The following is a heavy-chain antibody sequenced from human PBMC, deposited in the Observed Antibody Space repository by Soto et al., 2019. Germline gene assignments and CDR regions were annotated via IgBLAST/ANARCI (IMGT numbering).Heavy chain of an antibody. J-gene: IGHJ4*02. CDR3: ASECYGSGSPYDY. CDR1: GGTFSSYT. Sequence: QVQLVQSGAEVKKPGSSVKVSCKASGGTFSSYTISWVRQAPGQGLEWMGRIIPILGIANYAQKFQGRVTITADKSTSTAYIELSSLISEDTAVYYCASECYGSGSPYDYWGQGTLVTVSS. V-gene: IGHV1-69*02. D-gene: IGHD3-10*01. CDR2: IIPILGIA.